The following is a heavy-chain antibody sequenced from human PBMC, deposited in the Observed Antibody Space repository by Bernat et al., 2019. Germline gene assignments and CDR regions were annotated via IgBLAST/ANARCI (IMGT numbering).Heavy chain of an antibody. Sequence: QEQLQESGPQLVKPSGTLSLTCVVSGDSISSSAWWSWVRQPPGKGLEWIAEIYHNGNINYNPSLRSRVTISIDKSKNQISLRLSSVTAADTAVYYCARDPVAAVGTAFDIWGQGTMVTVSS. J-gene: IGHJ3*02. CDR1: GDSISSSAW. D-gene: IGHD6-13*01. V-gene: IGHV4-4*02. CDR2: IYHNGNI. CDR3: ARDPVAAVGTAFDI.